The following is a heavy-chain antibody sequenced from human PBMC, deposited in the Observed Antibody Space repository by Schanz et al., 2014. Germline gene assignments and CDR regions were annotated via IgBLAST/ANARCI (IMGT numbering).Heavy chain of an antibody. V-gene: IGHV3-48*01. CDR3: AKGPYYYYYMDV. Sequence: EMQLLESGGGLIQPGGSLRLSCAASGITFSSHSFNWVRQAPGKGLEWISYITYNGGTIYYADSVKGRFTISGDSSKYTVYLQMNSLRADDTAVYYCAKGPYYYYYMDVWGNGTTVTVSS. CDR1: GITFSSHS. CDR2: ITYNGGTI. J-gene: IGHJ6*03.